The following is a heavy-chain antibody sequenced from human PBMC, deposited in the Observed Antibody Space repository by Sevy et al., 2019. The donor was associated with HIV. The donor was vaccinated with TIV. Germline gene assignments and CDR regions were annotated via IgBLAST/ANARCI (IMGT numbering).Heavy chain of an antibody. D-gene: IGHD3-22*01. V-gene: IGHV3-15*01. CDR3: TTHPSLSFARMVVAEAGMDV. CDR2: IKSKSDGGKT. Sequence: GGSLRLSCVASGFTFSNPWMSWVRQAPGKGLEWVGRIKSKSDGGKTDYAVPVKGRFTISRDDSRNTLYLQMNSLKIEDTAVYYCTTHPSLSFARMVVAEAGMDVWGQGTTVTVSS. J-gene: IGHJ6*02. CDR1: GFTFSNPW.